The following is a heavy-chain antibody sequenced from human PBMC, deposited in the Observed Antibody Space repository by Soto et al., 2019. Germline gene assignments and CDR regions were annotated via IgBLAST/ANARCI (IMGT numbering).Heavy chain of an antibody. CDR2: IYYSGST. D-gene: IGHD4-17*01. V-gene: IGHV4-59*08. Sequence: QVQLQESGPGLVKPSETLSLTCTVSGGSISSYYWSWIRQPSGKGLEWIGYIYYSGSTNYNPSLKSRVTISVDSSKNQFSLKLSSVTAADQAVYYCARRYGDSFDFWGQGTLVTVSS. CDR3: ARRYGDSFDF. CDR1: GGSISSYY. J-gene: IGHJ4*02.